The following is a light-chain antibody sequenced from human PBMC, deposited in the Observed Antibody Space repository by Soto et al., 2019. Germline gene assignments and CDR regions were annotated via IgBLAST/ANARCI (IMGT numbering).Light chain of an antibody. Sequence: EIVLTQSPDTLSLSPGERATLSCRACQSVSSSLAWYQQKPGQAPRLLIYDASNRATGIAARLSGSGSGTDFTLTISSLEPEDFAVYYCQQRSNWPPEVTFGPGTKVDI. CDR1: QSVSSS. CDR3: QQRSNWPPEVT. CDR2: DAS. J-gene: IGKJ3*01. V-gene: IGKV3-11*01.